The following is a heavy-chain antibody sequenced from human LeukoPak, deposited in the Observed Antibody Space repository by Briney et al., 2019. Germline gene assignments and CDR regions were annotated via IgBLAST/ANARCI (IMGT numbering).Heavy chain of an antibody. CDR2: IIPIFGTA. Sequence: SVKVSCKASGGTFSSYAISWVRQAPGQGLEWMGGIIPIFGTANYAQKFQGRVTITTDESTSTAYMELRSLRSEDTAVYYCARTIVVVPARENYYMDVWGKGTTVTVSS. J-gene: IGHJ6*03. CDR1: GGTFSSYA. CDR3: ARTIVVVPARENYYMDV. D-gene: IGHD2-2*01. V-gene: IGHV1-69*05.